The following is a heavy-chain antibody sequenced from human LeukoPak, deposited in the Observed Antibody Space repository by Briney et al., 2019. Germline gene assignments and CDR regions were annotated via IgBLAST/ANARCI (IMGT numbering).Heavy chain of an antibody. V-gene: IGHV4-30-4*01. J-gene: IGHJ6*02. CDR3: ARGEAVAGNRAWLNGMDV. CDR2: IFYSGST. Sequence: SQTLSLTCTVSGCSISSGDYYWRWIRQPPGKGLGWIWYIFYSGSTYYNPSLKSRVTISVDTSKNQFSLKLSSVTAADTAVYYCARGEAVAGNRAWLNGMDVWGQGTTVTVSS. CDR1: GCSISSGDYY. D-gene: IGHD6-19*01.